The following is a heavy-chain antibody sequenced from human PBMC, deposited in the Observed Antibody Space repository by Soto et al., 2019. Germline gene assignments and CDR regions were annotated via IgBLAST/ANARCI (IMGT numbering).Heavy chain of an antibody. J-gene: IGHJ5*02. CDR1: GGSISSSSYY. Sequence: SETLSLTCTVSGGSISSSSYYWCWIRQPPGKGLEWIGSIYYSWSTYYNPSLKSRVTISVDTSKNQFSLKLSSVTAADTAVYYCARLIADSSGYPNWFDPWGQGTLVTVSS. V-gene: IGHV4-39*01. CDR2: IYYSWST. D-gene: IGHD3-22*01. CDR3: ARLIADSSGYPNWFDP.